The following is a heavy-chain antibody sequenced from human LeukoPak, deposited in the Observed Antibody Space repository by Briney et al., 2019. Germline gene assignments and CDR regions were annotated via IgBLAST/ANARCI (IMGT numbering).Heavy chain of an antibody. CDR3: ARQGSSSDWFDP. V-gene: IGHV5-51*01. J-gene: IGHJ5*02. CDR1: GYTFSTDW. D-gene: IGHD6-6*01. CDR2: IYPGDSDT. Sequence: GESLKISCKGSGYTFSTDWIGWVRQMPGKGLELMGIIYPGDSDTRYSPSFQGQVTISADKSISTAYLQWSSLKASDTAMYYCARQGSSSDWFDPWGQGTLVTVSS.